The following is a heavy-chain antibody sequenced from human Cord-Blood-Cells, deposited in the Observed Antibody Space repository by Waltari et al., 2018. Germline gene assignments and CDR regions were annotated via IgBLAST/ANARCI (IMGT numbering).Heavy chain of an antibody. CDR2: ISWAGGST. J-gene: IGHJ3*02. Sequence: EVQLVGSGGVVVQPGGSLRLSCAASGFTFDDYAMHWVRQAPGKGLEWVSLISWAGGSTYYADSVKGRFTISRDNSTNSLYLQMNSRRAEDTALYYCARGGSGRDAFDIWCQGTMVTVSS. CDR3: ARGGSGRDAFDI. CDR1: GFTFDDYA. D-gene: IGHD3-10*01. V-gene: IGHV3-43D*03.